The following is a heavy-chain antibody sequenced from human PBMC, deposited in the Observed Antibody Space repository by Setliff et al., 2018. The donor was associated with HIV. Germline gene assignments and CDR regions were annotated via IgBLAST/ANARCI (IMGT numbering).Heavy chain of an antibody. V-gene: IGHV4-59*04. J-gene: IGHJ6*02. Sequence: PSETLSLTCTVSGSSISSHYWTWIRQPPGRGLEWIGSIYHSGSTYYNPSLKSRVTISVDTSKNQFSLKLNSVTAADTAVYYCARPGSSSSYYAMDVWGQGTTVTVS. CDR3: ARPGSSSSYYAMDV. CDR1: GSSISSHY. D-gene: IGHD2-2*01. CDR2: IYHSGST.